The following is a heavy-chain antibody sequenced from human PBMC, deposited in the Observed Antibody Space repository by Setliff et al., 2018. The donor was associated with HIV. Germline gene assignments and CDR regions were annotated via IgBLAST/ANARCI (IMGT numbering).Heavy chain of an antibody. CDR1: GFSLSTTAMR. J-gene: IGHJ5*02. D-gene: IGHD1-20*01. CDR3: AHRPYNSPNWFDP. CDR2: IDCEDDK. Sequence: SGPTLVNPTETLTLTCTFSGFSLSTTAMRVTWVRQPPGKALEWLARIDCEDDKFYSTSLKTRLSISKDTSKNQVVLTMTNMGPDDTGTYYCAHRPYNSPNWFDPWGQGTLVTVSS. V-gene: IGHV2-70*12.